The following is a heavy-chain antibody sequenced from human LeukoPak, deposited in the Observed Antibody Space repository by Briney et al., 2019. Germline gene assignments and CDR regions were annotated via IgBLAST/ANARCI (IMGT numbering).Heavy chain of an antibody. D-gene: IGHD6-6*01. J-gene: IGHJ4*02. Sequence: SETLSLTCAVSGGSISSSNWWSWVRQPPGKGLEWIGEIYHSGSTNYNPSLKSRVAISVDTSKNQFSLKLSSVTAADTAVYYCAGPSIAARLVYWGQGTLVTVSS. CDR2: IYHSGST. CDR3: AGPSIAARLVY. V-gene: IGHV4-4*02. CDR1: GGSISSSNW.